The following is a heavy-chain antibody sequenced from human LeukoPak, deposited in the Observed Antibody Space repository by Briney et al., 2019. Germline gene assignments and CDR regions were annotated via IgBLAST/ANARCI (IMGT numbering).Heavy chain of an antibody. J-gene: IGHJ4*02. D-gene: IGHD1-26*01. Sequence: PRGSLRLSCAASGFTFSSYWMIWVRQAPGKGLEWVANIQQDGSEKYYVDSVKGRFTISRDNAKNSLYLQMNSLRAEDTAVYYCARNPPRYFNWGQGTLVTVSS. CDR1: GFTFSSYW. CDR3: ARNPPRYFN. CDR2: IQQDGSEK. V-gene: IGHV3-7*05.